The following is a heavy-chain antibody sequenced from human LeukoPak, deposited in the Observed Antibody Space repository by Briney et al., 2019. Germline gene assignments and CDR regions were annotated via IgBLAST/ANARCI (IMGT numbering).Heavy chain of an antibody. CDR2: IIPIFGTA. CDR1: GGTFSSYA. CDR3: ARGSYHNYYFGY. Sequence: SVKVSCKASGGTFSSYAISWVRQAPGQGLEWMGGIIPIFGTANYAQKFQGRVTITADESTSTAYMELSSLRSEDTAVYYCARGSYHNYYFGYWGQGTLVTVSS. D-gene: IGHD1-1*01. J-gene: IGHJ4*02. V-gene: IGHV1-69*13.